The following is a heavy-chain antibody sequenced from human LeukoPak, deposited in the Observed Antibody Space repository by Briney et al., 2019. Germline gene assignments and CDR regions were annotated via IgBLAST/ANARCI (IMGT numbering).Heavy chain of an antibody. Sequence: GGTLRLSCAASGFTFSSYGMSWVRQAPGKGLEWVSAISVSGGSTYYADSVKGRFTISRDNSKNTLYLQMNSLRAEDTAVYYCANSPVLLWFGELTYYYMDVWGKGTTVTISS. J-gene: IGHJ6*03. D-gene: IGHD3-10*01. V-gene: IGHV3-23*01. CDR2: ISVSGGST. CDR1: GFTFSSYG. CDR3: ANSPVLLWFGELTYYYMDV.